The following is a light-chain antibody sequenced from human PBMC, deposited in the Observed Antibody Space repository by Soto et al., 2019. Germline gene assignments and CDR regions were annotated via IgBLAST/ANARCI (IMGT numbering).Light chain of an antibody. J-gene: IGLJ3*02. CDR1: SSNIGRNY. CDR3: ATWDNTLSVEV. Sequence: QSVLTQPPSVSAAPGQKVTISCFGSSSNIGRNYVSWYQQLPGTAPKLLIYGNNNRHSGITDRISGSKSGTSATLGITGLQPGDEADYYCATWDNTLSVEVFGGGTKVTVL. CDR2: GNN. V-gene: IGLV1-51*01.